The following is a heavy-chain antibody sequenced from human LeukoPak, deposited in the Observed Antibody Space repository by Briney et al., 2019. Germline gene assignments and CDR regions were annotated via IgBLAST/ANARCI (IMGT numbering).Heavy chain of an antibody. CDR3: ARTTEGYCRGSTCYYYYYMNV. V-gene: IGHV4-61*02. CDR2: IYTSGST. Sequence: PSQTLSLTCTVSGGSISSGSYYWSWIRQPAGKGLEWIGRIYTSGSTNYNPSLKSRVTISVDTSKNQFSLKLRSVTAADTAVYYCARTTEGYCRGSTCYYYYYMNVWGKGTTVTVSS. CDR1: GGSISSGSYY. D-gene: IGHD2-15*01. J-gene: IGHJ6*03.